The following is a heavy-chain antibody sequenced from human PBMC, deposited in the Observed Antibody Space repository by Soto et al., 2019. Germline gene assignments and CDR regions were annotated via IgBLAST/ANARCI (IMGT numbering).Heavy chain of an antibody. CDR2: IWYDGSNK. V-gene: IGHV3-33*01. J-gene: IGHJ6*02. CDR3: ASDPRSANCGPYSCMDV. Sequence: QVQLVDSGGGVVQPGRSLRLSCAASGFTFSSYGIHWVRQAPGKGMEWVEVIWYDGSNKYYADSVKGRFTISRDNSKNRLYLQMNSLRAEDTDMYYCASDPRSANCGPYSCMDVCGQGTRVTVAS. D-gene: IGHD7-27*01. CDR1: GFTFSSYG.